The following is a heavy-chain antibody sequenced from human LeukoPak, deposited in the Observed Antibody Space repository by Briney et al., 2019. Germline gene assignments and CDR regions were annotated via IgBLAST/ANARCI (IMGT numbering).Heavy chain of an antibody. Sequence: SETLSLTCTVSGGSISSSSYYWGWIRQPPGKGLEWIGNIFYSGSTYYNPSLKSRVTIPVYTSKNQFSLKLRSVTTADTAVYYCARVQSPSSGWYWAGVFDYWGQGTLVTVSS. J-gene: IGHJ4*02. V-gene: IGHV4-39*07. D-gene: IGHD6-19*01. CDR2: IFYSGST. CDR1: GGSISSSSYY. CDR3: ARVQSPSSGWYWAGVFDY.